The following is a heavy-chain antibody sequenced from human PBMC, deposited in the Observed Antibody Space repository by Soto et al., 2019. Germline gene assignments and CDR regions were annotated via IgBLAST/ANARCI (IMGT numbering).Heavy chain of an antibody. Sequence: QVQLQESGPGLVKPSGTLSLTCAVSGGSISSSNWWSWVRQSPGKGLEWIGEIHHSGSTNYNPSLKRRDTIAVDKSKNQFSLKLSSVTAADTAVYYCASTYYSDTSGYYSLGDWGQGTPVTVSS. CDR3: ASTYYSDTSGYYSLGD. CDR2: IHHSGST. D-gene: IGHD3-22*01. V-gene: IGHV4-4*02. J-gene: IGHJ4*02. CDR1: GGSISSSNW.